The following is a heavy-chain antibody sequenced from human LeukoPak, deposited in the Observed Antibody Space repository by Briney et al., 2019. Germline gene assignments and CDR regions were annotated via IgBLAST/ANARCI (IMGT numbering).Heavy chain of an antibody. CDR1: GFTFSNYA. Sequence: GGSLRLSCAASGFTFSNYAMRWVRQAPGRGLEWVSAISGSSGLTYYADSVKGRFTISRDNSKNTLFLQMNSLRAEDTAVYYCARRGESASYGDYRFDYWGQGTLVTVSS. CDR2: ISGSSGLT. J-gene: IGHJ4*02. D-gene: IGHD4-17*01. V-gene: IGHV3-23*01. CDR3: ARRGESASYGDYRFDY.